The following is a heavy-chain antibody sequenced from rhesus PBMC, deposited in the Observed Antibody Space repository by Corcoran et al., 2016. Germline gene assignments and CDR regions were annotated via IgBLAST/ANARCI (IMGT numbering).Heavy chain of an antibody. CDR3: ARDAAYSSGWYYCDY. V-gene: IGHV4S10*01. CDR2: IDGQSTST. Sequence: QVQLQESGPGVVKPSETLSLTCAVSGGSISDSYRWSWIRQPPGRGLEWIGYIDGQSTSTTDNPSLQRRVTISKDTSKNHFSWNLGSVTSADTAGYYCARDAAYSSGWYYCDYWGQGVLVTFSS. CDR1: GGSISDSYR. J-gene: IGHJ4*01. D-gene: IGHD6-31*01.